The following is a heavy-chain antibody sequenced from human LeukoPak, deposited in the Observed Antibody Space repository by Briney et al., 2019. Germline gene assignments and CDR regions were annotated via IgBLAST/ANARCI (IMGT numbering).Heavy chain of an antibody. D-gene: IGHD5-12*01. CDR3: ARDLEWLRSYYMDV. Sequence: GGSLRLSCAASGFTFSSYGMHWVRQAPGKGLEWVANIKQDGSEKYYVDSVKGRFTTFRDNAKNSLYLQMNSLRAEDTAVYYCARDLEWLRSYYMDVWGKGTTVTVSS. CDR2: IKQDGSEK. CDR1: GFTFSSYG. V-gene: IGHV3-7*01. J-gene: IGHJ6*03.